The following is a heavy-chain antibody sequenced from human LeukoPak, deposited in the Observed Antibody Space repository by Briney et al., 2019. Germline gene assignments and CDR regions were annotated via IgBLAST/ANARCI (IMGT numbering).Heavy chain of an antibody. Sequence: GGSLRLSCAASGFTFSSYSMNWVRQAPGKGLEWVSSISSSSSYIYYADSVKGRFTISRDNAKNSLFLQMNSLRAEDTAVYYCARDNNWNSFDYWGQGTLVTVSS. V-gene: IGHV3-21*01. J-gene: IGHJ4*02. CDR3: ARDNNWNSFDY. CDR1: GFTFSSYS. D-gene: IGHD1-20*01. CDR2: ISSSSSYI.